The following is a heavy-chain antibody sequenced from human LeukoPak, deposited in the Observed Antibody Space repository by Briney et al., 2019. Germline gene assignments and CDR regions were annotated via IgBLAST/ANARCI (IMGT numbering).Heavy chain of an antibody. V-gene: IGHV3-30*18. CDR3: AKDQSFGIAATTNDY. Sequence: QPGGSLRLSCAASGFTFSSYGMHWVRQAPGKGLEWVAVISYDGSNKYYADSVKGRFTISRDNSKNTLYLQMNSLRAEDTAVYYCAKDQSFGIAATTNDYWGQGTLVIVSS. CDR1: GFTFSSYG. J-gene: IGHJ4*02. CDR2: ISYDGSNK. D-gene: IGHD1-26*01.